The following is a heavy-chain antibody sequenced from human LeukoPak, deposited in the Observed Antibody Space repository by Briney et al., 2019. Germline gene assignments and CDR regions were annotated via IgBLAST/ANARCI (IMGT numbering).Heavy chain of an antibody. CDR1: GGTFSSYA. Sequence: SVKVSCKASGGTFSSYAISWVRQAPGQGLEWMGGIIPIFGTANYAQKFQGRVTITADESTSTAYMELSSLRSEDTAVYYCARGVITMVRGVARDYYYYYMDVWGKGTTVTISS. CDR2: IIPIFGTA. D-gene: IGHD3-10*01. V-gene: IGHV1-69*13. CDR3: ARGVITMVRGVARDYYYYYMDV. J-gene: IGHJ6*03.